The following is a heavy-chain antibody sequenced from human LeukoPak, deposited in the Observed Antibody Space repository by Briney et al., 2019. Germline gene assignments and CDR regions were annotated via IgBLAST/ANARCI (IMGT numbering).Heavy chain of an antibody. V-gene: IGHV1-69*05. CDR1: GGTFSSYA. D-gene: IGHD3-3*01. J-gene: IGHJ3*02. Sequence: GSSVKVSCKASGGTFSSYAISWVRQAPGQGLEWMGRIIPIFGTANYAQKFQGRVTITTDESTSTAYMELSSLRSEDTAVYYCARQTNLDFWSGYYTGAFDIWGQGTMVTGSS. CDR3: ARQTNLDFWSGYYTGAFDI. CDR2: IIPIFGTA.